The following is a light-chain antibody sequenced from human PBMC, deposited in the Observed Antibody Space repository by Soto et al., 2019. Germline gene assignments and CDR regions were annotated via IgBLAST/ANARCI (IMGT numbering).Light chain of an antibody. CDR3: QLYGSSRRYT. V-gene: IGKV3-20*01. CDR1: QGVSGTY. J-gene: IGKJ2*01. CDR2: GAS. Sequence: DIVLTQSPGTLSLSPGERATLSCRASQGVSGTYLAWYQQKPGQAPRVLIYGASIRAAGIPDRFSGSGSGTDFPLTINRLEPEDFAVYYCQLYGSSRRYTFGQGTKLEIK.